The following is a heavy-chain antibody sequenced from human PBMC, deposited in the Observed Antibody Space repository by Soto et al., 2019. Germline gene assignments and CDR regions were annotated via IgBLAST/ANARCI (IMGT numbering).Heavy chain of an antibody. CDR1: GYTFSSYD. Sequence: GASVKVSCKASGYTFSSYDINWVRQATGQGLEWMGRIIPNRGIANYAQKFQGRVTITADKSTSTAYMELCSLRSEDTAVYYCARDKNLGYYGSGSYPAGWFDPWGQGTLVTVSS. D-gene: IGHD3-10*01. CDR3: ARDKNLGYYGSGSYPAGWFDP. J-gene: IGHJ5*02. V-gene: IGHV1-69*04. CDR2: IIPNRGIA.